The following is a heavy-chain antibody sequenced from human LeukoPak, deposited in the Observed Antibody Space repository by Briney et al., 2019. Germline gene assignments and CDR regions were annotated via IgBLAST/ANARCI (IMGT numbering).Heavy chain of an antibody. CDR3: AKDFSSTLPYSFDF. Sequence: GGSLRLSCAASGFTFSSYGMSWVRQAPGKGLEWVSGLSGSGAGTYYADSVKGRFTISRDNSKNTLYLQMNSLRAEDTAVYYCAKDFSSTLPYSFDFWGQGTLVTVSS. J-gene: IGHJ4*02. V-gene: IGHV3-23*01. D-gene: IGHD6-13*01. CDR2: LSGSGAGT. CDR1: GFTFSSYG.